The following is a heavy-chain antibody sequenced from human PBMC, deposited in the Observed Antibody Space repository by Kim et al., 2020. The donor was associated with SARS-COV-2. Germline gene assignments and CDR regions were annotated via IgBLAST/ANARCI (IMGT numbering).Heavy chain of an antibody. CDR3: AKDTMDDIVVVPAGGIGHNWFDP. CDR2: ISGDGGST. J-gene: IGHJ5*02. CDR1: GFTFDDYA. V-gene: IGHV3-43*02. D-gene: IGHD2-2*01. Sequence: GGSLRLSCAASGFTFDDYAMHWVRQAPGKGLEWVSLISGDGGSTYYADSVKGRFTISRDNSKNSLYLQMNSLRTEDTALYYCAKDTMDDIVVVPAGGIGHNWFDPWGQGTLVTVSS.